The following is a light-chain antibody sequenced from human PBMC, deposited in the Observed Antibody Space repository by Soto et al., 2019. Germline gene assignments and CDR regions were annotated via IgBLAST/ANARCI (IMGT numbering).Light chain of an antibody. CDR3: TTWDDSLSGRV. Sequence: QSVLTQPPSASGTPGQRVTISCSGINSNIGSNYVHWYQQFPGTAPKLLIYRNNQRPSGVPDRFSGSKSGTSASLAISGLRSDDEADYYCTTWDDSLSGRVFGGGTKLTVL. CDR2: RNN. J-gene: IGLJ3*02. V-gene: IGLV1-47*01. CDR1: NSNIGSNY.